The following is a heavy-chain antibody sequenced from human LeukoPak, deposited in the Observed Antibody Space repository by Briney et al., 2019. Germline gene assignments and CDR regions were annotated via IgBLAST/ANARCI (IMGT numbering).Heavy chain of an antibody. CDR2: IYSGAST. J-gene: IGHJ4*02. D-gene: IGHD4-17*01. CDR3: ARGPTH. V-gene: IGHV3-66*02. CDR1: GFTFRSNY. Sequence: GGSLRLSCAASGFTFRSNYISWVRQAPGKGLEWVSVIYSGASTYYADSVKGRFTSSRDNSKNTLYLQMNSLRAEDTAVYYCARGPTHWGQGTLVTVSS.